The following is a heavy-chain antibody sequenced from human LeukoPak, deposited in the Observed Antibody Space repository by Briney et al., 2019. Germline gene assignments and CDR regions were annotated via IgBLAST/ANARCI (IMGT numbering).Heavy chain of an antibody. CDR2: INPNSGGT. CDR3: ARDLGIAVAAPDAFDI. D-gene: IGHD6-19*01. J-gene: IGHJ3*02. CDR1: GYTFTGYY. Sequence: GASVKVSCKASGYTFTGYYMHWVRQAPGQGLEWMGWINPNSGGTNYAQKFQGRVTMTRDTSISTVYMELSSLRSDDTALYYCARDLGIAVAAPDAFDIWGQGTMVTVSS. V-gene: IGHV1-2*02.